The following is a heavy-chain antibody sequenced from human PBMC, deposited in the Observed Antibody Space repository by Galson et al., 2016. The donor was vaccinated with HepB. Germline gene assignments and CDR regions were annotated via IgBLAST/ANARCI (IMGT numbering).Heavy chain of an antibody. CDR2: VYPGDSET. J-gene: IGHJ4*02. Sequence: QSGAEVKKPGESLKISCETSGYTFSFFWIGWVRQMPGKGLERMGIVYPGDSETRYVPSFQGQVTISADRSINTAHLQWSSLKASDSAMYYCVSHSGSGWLAYWGQGTLVTVSS. V-gene: IGHV5-51*01. D-gene: IGHD6-19*01. CDR3: VSHSGSGWLAY. CDR1: GYTFSFFW.